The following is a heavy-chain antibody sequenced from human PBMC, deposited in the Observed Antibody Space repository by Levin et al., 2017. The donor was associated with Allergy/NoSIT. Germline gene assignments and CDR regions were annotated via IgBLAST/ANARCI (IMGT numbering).Heavy chain of an antibody. CDR3: AKNSGSSNFDY. J-gene: IGHJ4*02. Sequence: GGSLRLSCAASGFTFSSYGMHWVRQAPGKGLEWVAVISYDGSNKYYADSVKGRFTISRDNSKNTLYLQMNSLRAEDTAVYYCAKNSGSSNFDYWGQGTLVTVSS. D-gene: IGHD1-26*01. CDR1: GFTFSSYG. CDR2: ISYDGSNK. V-gene: IGHV3-30*18.